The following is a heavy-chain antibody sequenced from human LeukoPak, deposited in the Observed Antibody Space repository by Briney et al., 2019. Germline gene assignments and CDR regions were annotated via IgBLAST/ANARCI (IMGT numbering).Heavy chain of an antibody. CDR1: GFTFSSYG. Sequence: GRSLRLSCAASGFTFSSYGMHWVRQAPGKGLAWVAVICYDGSNKSHADSVKGRFTISRINSKNTLYIQMNRLRAEDTAVYYCARGHGSGTPYNFDYWGQGILVSVSS. J-gene: IGHJ4*02. CDR2: ICYDGSNK. CDR3: ARGHGSGTPYNFDY. D-gene: IGHD3-10*01. V-gene: IGHV3-33*08.